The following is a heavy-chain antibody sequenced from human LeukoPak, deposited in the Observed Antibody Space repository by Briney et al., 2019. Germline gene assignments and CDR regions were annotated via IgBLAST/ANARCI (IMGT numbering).Heavy chain of an antibody. D-gene: IGHD5-24*01. CDR1: GYTFTRYY. Sequence: ASVTLSCKASGYTFTRYYMHWVRQAPGQGLGWMGVINPSADSTSYTQKFQGRVSMTRDTPTSTVYMDLSSLRSEDTAVYYCARGRDGYNRAAFDIWGQGTLVTASS. V-gene: IGHV1-46*01. J-gene: IGHJ3*02. CDR3: ARGRDGYNRAAFDI. CDR2: INPSADST.